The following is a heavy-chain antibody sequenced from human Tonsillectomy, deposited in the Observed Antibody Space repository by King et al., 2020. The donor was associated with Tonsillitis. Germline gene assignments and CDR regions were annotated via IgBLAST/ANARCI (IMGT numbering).Heavy chain of an antibody. D-gene: IGHD2-21*02. V-gene: IGHV1-2*02. CDR2: INPNDGGT. CDR3: ARAPPEGRDFKYFDL. J-gene: IGHJ2*01. CDR1: GYTFTDYY. Sequence: QLVQSGPEVRKPGASVKVSCKASGYTFTDYYIHWVRQAPGQGLEWMGWINPNDGGTNYAQKFQGRVIMTRDTSISTAYMELSRLTSDDTAVFYCARAPPEGRDFKYFDLWGRGTLVTVSS.